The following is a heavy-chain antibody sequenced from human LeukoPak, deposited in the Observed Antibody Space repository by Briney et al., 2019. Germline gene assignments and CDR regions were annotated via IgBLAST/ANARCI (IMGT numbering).Heavy chain of an antibody. D-gene: IGHD4-17*01. CDR3: ARDLWATVTSPSGY. CDR2: IWYDGSNK. Sequence: GGSLRLSCAASGFTFSSYGMHWVRQAPGKGLEWVAVIWYDGSNKYYADSVKGRFTISRDNSKNTLCLQMNSLRAEDTAVYYCARDLWATVTSPSGYWGQGTLVTVSS. V-gene: IGHV3-33*01. CDR1: GFTFSSYG. J-gene: IGHJ4*02.